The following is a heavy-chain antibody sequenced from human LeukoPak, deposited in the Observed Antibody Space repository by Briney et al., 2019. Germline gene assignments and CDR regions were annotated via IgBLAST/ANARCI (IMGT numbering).Heavy chain of an antibody. V-gene: IGHV1-69*13. J-gene: IGHJ6*03. D-gene: IGHD3-10*01. CDR3: ARAPQRSGYYYYYYMDV. Sequence: GASVKVSCKASGGTFSSYAISWVRQAPGQGLEWMGGIIPIFGTANYAQKFQGRVTITADESTSTAYMELSSLRSEDTAVYYCARAPQRSGYYYYYYMDVWGKGTTVTISS. CDR2: IIPIFGTA. CDR1: GGTFSSYA.